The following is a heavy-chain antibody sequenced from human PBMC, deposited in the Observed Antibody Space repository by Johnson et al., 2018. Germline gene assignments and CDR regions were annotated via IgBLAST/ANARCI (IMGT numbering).Heavy chain of an antibody. V-gene: IGHV3-30*18. CDR1: GFTFSSFG. CDR2: ISYDGSNK. J-gene: IGHJ1*01. CDR3: AKDYEQYLQH. D-gene: IGHD3-16*01. Sequence: QVQLVESGGGVVQPGRSLRLSCAASGFTFSSFGMHWVRQAPGTGLQWVAVISYDGSNKYYADSVKGRFTISRDNSKTTLYLQMNSLRAEATAVYYCAKDYEQYLQHWGQGTLVTVSS.